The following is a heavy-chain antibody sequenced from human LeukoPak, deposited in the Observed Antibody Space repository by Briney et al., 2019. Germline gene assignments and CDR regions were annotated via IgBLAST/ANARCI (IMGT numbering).Heavy chain of an antibody. D-gene: IGHD6-19*01. J-gene: IGHJ5*02. Sequence: GGSLRLSCAASGFTFSSYSMNWVRQAPGKGLEWVSSISSSSYIYYADSVKGRFTISRDNAKNSLYLQMNSLRAEDTAVYYCARVPVVAGYNWFDPWGQGTLVTVSS. V-gene: IGHV3-21*01. CDR3: ARVPVVAGYNWFDP. CDR2: ISSSSYI. CDR1: GFTFSSYS.